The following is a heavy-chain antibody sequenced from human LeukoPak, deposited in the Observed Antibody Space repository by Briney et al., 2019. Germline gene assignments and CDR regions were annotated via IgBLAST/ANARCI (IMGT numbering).Heavy chain of an antibody. CDR3: ARGGGYSGYDLGDFDY. Sequence: PSETLSLTCTVSGGSISSGGYYWSWIRQHPGKGLEWIGYIYYSGSTYYNPSLKSRVTISVDTSKNQFSLKLSSVTAADTAVYYCARGGGYSGYDLGDFDYWGQGTLVTVSS. D-gene: IGHD5-12*01. J-gene: IGHJ4*02. CDR1: GGSISSGGYY. V-gene: IGHV4-31*03. CDR2: IYYSGST.